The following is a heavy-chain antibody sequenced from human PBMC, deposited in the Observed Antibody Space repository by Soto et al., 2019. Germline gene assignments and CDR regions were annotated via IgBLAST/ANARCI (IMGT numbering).Heavy chain of an antibody. Sequence: GGCLRLSXAPSPFTFSSYALSWVRQAKGKGLESVSAISGSGGITYYADSVNGRFTSPRDNSKNTLYLQLNSLRAEATAVYYWAKALTFPYNRNDDYWGQRTRGTVAS. J-gene: IGHJ4*02. D-gene: IGHD1-20*01. CDR1: PFTFSSYA. CDR2: ISGSGGIT. CDR3: AKALTFPYNRNDDY. V-gene: IGHV3-23*01.